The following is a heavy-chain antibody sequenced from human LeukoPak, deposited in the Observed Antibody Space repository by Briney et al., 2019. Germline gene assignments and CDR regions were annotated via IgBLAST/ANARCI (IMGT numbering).Heavy chain of an antibody. CDR2: IYYSGST. CDR1: GGSISSSSYY. D-gene: IGHD2-21*02. J-gene: IGHJ4*02. V-gene: IGHV4-39*07. CDR3: ARDRTSDYYFDY. Sequence: PSETLSLTCTVSGGSISSSSYYWGWIRQPPGKGLEWIGSIYYSGSTYYNPSLKSRVTISVDTSKNQFSLKLSSVTAADTAVYYCARDRTSDYYFDYWGQGTLVTVSS.